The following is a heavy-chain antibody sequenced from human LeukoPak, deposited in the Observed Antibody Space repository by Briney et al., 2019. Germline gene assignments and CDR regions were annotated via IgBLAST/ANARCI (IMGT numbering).Heavy chain of an antibody. CDR1: GGSISSSSYY. CDR2: IYYSGST. J-gene: IGHJ5*02. Sequence: SETLSLTCTVSGGSISSSSYYWGWIRQPPGKGLEWIGSIYYSGSTYYNPSLKSRVTISVDTSKNQFSLKLSSVTAADTAVYYCASGSGWYPNWFDPWGQGTLVTVSS. D-gene: IGHD6-19*01. V-gene: IGHV4-39*07. CDR3: ASGSGWYPNWFDP.